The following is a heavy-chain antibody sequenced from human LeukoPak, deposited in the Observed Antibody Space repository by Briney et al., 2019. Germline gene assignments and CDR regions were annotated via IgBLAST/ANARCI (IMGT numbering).Heavy chain of an antibody. CDR3: ATDGAGFDT. CDR1: GFTFTDYY. V-gene: IGHV3-11*01. Sequence: GGPLRLSCAASGFTFTDYYMSWIRKAPGKGLEWLSYINIGGTNTHYADSVKGRFTISRDNAKNSLYLEMNNLRAEDTAVYYCATDGAGFDTWGQGVLVSASS. J-gene: IGHJ5*02. CDR2: INIGGTNT.